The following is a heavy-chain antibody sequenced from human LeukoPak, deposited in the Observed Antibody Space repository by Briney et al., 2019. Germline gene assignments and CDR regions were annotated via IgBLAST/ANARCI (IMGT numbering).Heavy chain of an antibody. V-gene: IGHV3-21*01. J-gene: IGHJ5*02. CDR1: GFTFSSYN. CDR2: ISSSSSYI. Sequence: GGSLRLSCAASGFTFSSYNMNWVRQAPGKGLEWVSSISSSSSYIYYADSVKGRFTISRDNAKNSLYLQMNSLRAEDTAVYYCARKGLPRGLQWFGELLGHNWFDPWGQGTLVTVSS. CDR3: ARKGLPRGLQWFGELLGHNWFDP. D-gene: IGHD3-10*01.